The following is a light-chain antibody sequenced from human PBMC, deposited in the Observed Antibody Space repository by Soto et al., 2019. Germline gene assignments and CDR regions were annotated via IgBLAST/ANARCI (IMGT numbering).Light chain of an antibody. Sequence: DIQMTQSPSTLSASVRDRVTITCRASQTINSWLAWYQQRPGKAPRLLIYKASTLESGVPSRFSGSGSGTEFTLTISTLQPDAFATYYCQQYDSIPYTFGQGTKLDIK. V-gene: IGKV1-5*03. CDR2: KAS. CDR1: QTINSW. J-gene: IGKJ2*01. CDR3: QQYDSIPYT.